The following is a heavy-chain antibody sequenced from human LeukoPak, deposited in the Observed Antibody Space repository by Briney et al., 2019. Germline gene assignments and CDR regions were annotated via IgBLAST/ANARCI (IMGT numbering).Heavy chain of an antibody. J-gene: IGHJ3*02. CDR2: IYYSGST. V-gene: IGHV4-61*01. CDR3: ARVAYYYDSSGPDALDI. Sequence: SETLSLTCTVSGGSTSSGSYYWSWIRQPPGKGLEWIGYIYYSGSTNDNPSLKSRVTISIDTSKNQFSLKLSSVTAADTAVYYCARVAYYYDSSGPDALDIWGQGTMVTVSS. CDR1: GGSTSSGSYY. D-gene: IGHD3-22*01.